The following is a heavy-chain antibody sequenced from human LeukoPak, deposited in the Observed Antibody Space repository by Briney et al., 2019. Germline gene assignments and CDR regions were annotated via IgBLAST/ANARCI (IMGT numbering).Heavy chain of an antibody. J-gene: IGHJ6*02. CDR1: GGSFSGYY. V-gene: IGHV4-34*01. CDR2: INHSGST. D-gene: IGHD3-3*01. CDR3: ARMVDFWSGYGFYGMDV. Sequence: PSETLSLTCAVYGGSFSGYYWSWIRQPPGKGLEWIGEINHSGSTNYNPSLRSRVTISVDTSKNQFSLKLSSVTAADTAVYYCARMVDFWSGYGFYGMDVWGQGTTVTVSS.